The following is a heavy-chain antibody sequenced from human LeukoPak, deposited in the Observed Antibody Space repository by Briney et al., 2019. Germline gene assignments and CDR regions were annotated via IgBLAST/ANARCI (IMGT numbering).Heavy chain of an antibody. D-gene: IGHD2-2*01. CDR3: ARYCSSTSCLPPTPFDY. J-gene: IGHJ4*02. Sequence: ASVKVSCKASGYTFTSYGISWVRQAPGQGLEWMGWISAYNGNTNYAQKLQGRVTMTTDTSTSTAYMELRSLRSDDTAVYYCARYCSSTSCLPPTPFDYWGQGTLVTVSS. CDR1: GYTFTSYG. V-gene: IGHV1-18*01. CDR2: ISAYNGNT.